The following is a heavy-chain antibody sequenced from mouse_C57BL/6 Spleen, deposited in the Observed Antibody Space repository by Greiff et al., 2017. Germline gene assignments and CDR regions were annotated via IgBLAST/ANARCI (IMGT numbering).Heavy chain of an antibody. CDR1: GFTFSSYA. V-gene: IGHV5-4*01. J-gene: IGHJ2*01. CDR2: ISDGGSYT. Sequence: EVQLVESGGGLVKPGGSLKLSCAASGFTFSSYAMSWVRQTPEKRLEWVATISDGGSYTYYPDNVKGRFTISRDNAKNNLYLQMSHLKSEDTAMYYCARDQEDGYYDYWGQGTTLTVSS. D-gene: IGHD2-3*01. CDR3: ARDQEDGYYDY.